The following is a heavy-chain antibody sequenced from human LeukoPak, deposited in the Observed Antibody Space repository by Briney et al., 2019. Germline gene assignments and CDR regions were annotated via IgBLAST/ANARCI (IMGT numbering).Heavy chain of an antibody. CDR3: ARDYYYGSGSYYNGDY. CDR2: ISGSGDTT. D-gene: IGHD3-10*01. J-gene: IGHJ4*02. V-gene: IGHV3-23*01. Sequence: GGSLRLSCAASGFTFSFYAMTWVRQAPGKGLEWVSGISGSGDTTYYADSVKGRFTVSRDNSQNTLYLQMNSLRAEDTAVYYCARDYYYGSGSYYNGDYWGQGTLVTVSS. CDR1: GFTFSFYA.